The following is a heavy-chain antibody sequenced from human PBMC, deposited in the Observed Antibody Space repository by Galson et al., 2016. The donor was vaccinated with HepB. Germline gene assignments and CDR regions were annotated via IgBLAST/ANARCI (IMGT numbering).Heavy chain of an antibody. J-gene: IGHJ4*02. CDR2: TWFDGNYK. Sequence: SLRLSCAASGFNFISYGMHWVRQAPGKGLEWVAVTWFDGNYKDYAESVKGRITVSRDNTKNTLYLQMNSLRVEDSAVYYCATEGPQFPRGSNDYWGQGTLVTVSS. CDR1: GFNFISYG. D-gene: IGHD1-26*01. V-gene: IGHV3-33*01. CDR3: ATEGPQFPRGSNDY.